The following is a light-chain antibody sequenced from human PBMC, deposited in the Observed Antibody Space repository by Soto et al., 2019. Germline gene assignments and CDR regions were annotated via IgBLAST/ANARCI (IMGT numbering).Light chain of an antibody. J-gene: IGKJ4*01. Sequence: IVLTQSPATLSLSPGDRATLSCRASQSVSSYLAWYQQKSGQAPRLLIYDASNRTTGIPARFSGSGSGTDFTLTITRLEPEDFAVYYCQQRSNWPSTFGGGTKVEIK. CDR2: DAS. V-gene: IGKV3-11*01. CDR3: QQRSNWPST. CDR1: QSVSSY.